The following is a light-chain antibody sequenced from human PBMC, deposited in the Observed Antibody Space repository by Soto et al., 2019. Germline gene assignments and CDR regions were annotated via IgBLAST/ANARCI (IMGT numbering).Light chain of an antibody. J-gene: IGKJ1*01. Sequence: MTKTPASLAASVGDRVTITCRASQSISSYLNWYQQKPGKAPKLLIYAASSWQTGVPSRFSGSGSGTDFTLTISSLQPEDFAAYYCQQSCSTSCTFAQGTRVDIK. CDR1: QSISSY. V-gene: IGKV1-39*01. CDR3: QQSCSTSCT. CDR2: AAS.